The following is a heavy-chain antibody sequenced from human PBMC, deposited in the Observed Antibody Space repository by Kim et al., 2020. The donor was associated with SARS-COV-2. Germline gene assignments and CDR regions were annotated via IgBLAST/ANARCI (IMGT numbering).Heavy chain of an antibody. V-gene: IGHV3-23*01. CDR2: GGST. Sequence: GGSTTYKDSVKGRFTISRDNSKNTLYLQMNSLGAEDTAVYYCAKSTGLGYWGQGTLVTVSS. J-gene: IGHJ4*02. CDR3: AKSTGLGY. D-gene: IGHD4-17*01.